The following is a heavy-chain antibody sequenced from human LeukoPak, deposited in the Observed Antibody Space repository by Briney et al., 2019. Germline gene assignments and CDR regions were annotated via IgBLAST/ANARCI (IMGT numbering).Heavy chain of an antibody. V-gene: IGHV4-34*01. D-gene: IGHD3-22*01. J-gene: IGHJ3*02. CDR1: GGSFSGYY. CDR3: ARGVTNYYDSSGYGREDAFDI. CDR2: INHSGST. Sequence: SETLSLTCAVYGGSFSGYYWSWIRQPPGEGLEWIGEINHSGSTNYNPSLKSRVTISVDTSKNQFSLKLSSVTAADTPVYYCARGVTNYYDSSGYGREDAFDIWGQGTMVTVSS.